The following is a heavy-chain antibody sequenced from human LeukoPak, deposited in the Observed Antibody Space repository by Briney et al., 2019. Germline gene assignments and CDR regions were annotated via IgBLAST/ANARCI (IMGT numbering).Heavy chain of an antibody. D-gene: IGHD2-21*02. Sequence: SETLSLTCTVSAYSISSGYYWGWIRQPPGKGLEWIGEIDHSGSTNYNPSLKSRVTISVDTSKNQFSLKMSSVTAADTAMYYCWRLAAASDYWGQGTLVTVSS. V-gene: IGHV4-38-2*02. CDR1: AYSISSGYY. CDR2: IDHSGST. CDR3: WRLAAASDY. J-gene: IGHJ4*02.